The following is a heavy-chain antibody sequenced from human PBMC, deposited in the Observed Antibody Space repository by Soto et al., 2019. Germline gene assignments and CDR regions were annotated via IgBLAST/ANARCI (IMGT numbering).Heavy chain of an antibody. J-gene: IGHJ6*02. CDR2: ISSSSSTT. CDR3: GKGRSYYYYYGVDV. CDR1: GFTFGSYS. V-gene: IGHV3-48*01. D-gene: IGHD1-26*01. Sequence: PGGSLRLSCAASGFTFGSYSMNWVRQGPGKGLEWVSYISSSSSTTYYADAVKGRFTISRDNSKSTLYLQMNSLRAEDTAVYYCGKGRSYYYYYGVDVWGQGTTVTVSS.